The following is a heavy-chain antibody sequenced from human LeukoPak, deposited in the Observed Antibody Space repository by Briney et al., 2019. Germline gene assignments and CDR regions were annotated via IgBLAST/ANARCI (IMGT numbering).Heavy chain of an antibody. Sequence: NPGGSLRLSCAASGFTFSSYTMNWVRQAPGKGLEWVSSISSSGSYIYYADSVKGRFTLSRDNAKNSLYLQMNSLRAEDTAAYYCARKIAVAGSDAFDIWGQGTMVTVSS. CDR1: GFTFSSYT. D-gene: IGHD6-19*01. J-gene: IGHJ3*02. CDR3: ARKIAVAGSDAFDI. V-gene: IGHV3-21*01. CDR2: ISSSGSYI.